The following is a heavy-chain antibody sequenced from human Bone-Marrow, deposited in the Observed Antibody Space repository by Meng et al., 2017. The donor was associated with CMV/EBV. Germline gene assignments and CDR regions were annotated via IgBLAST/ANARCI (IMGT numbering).Heavy chain of an antibody. D-gene: IGHD1-26*01. CDR2: ISYDGSNK. CDR3: ARESSGSPYFDY. V-gene: IGHV3-30-3*01. Sequence: CAASGFTFSSYAMPWVRQAPGKGLGWVAVISYDGSNKYYADSVKGRFTISRDNSKNTLYLQMNSLRAEDTAVYYCARESSGSPYFDYWGQGTLVTVSS. J-gene: IGHJ4*02. CDR1: GFTFSSYA.